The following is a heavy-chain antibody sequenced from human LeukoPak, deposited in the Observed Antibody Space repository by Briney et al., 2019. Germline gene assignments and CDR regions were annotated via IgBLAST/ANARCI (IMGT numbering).Heavy chain of an antibody. V-gene: IGHV3-74*01. CDR1: GFTFSNYW. CDR3: VRGNYFDY. Sequence: GGSLRLSCAASGFTFSNYWMHWVRQTRGKGLVWVSHINSYGSITSYADSVKGRITISRYNAKNTLYLQMNSLRAEYTAVYYCVRGNYFDYWGQGTLVTVSS. CDR2: INSYGSIT. J-gene: IGHJ4*02.